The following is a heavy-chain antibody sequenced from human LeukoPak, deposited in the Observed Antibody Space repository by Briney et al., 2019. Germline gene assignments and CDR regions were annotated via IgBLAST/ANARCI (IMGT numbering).Heavy chain of an antibody. Sequence: GGSLRLSCAASGFTFDDYAMHWVRQAPGKGLEWVSGISWNSGSIGYADSVKGRFTISRDNSKNSLYLQMNSLRAEDMALYYCAKGSSGWYYYFDYWGQGTLVTVSS. D-gene: IGHD6-19*01. V-gene: IGHV3-9*03. CDR3: AKGSSGWYYYFDY. CDR2: ISWNSGSI. J-gene: IGHJ4*02. CDR1: GFTFDDYA.